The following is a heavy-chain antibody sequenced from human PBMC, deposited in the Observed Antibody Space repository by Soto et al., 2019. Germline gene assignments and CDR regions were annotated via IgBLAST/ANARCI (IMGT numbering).Heavy chain of an antibody. Sequence: GESLKISCKGSGYSFTSYWIGWVRQMPGKGLEWMGIIYPVDSDTRYSPSFQGQVTISADKSISTAYLQWSSLKASDTAMYYCARLPTSKKGDIVVVPAAHPYYYCYYMDVWGKGTTVTVSS. CDR2: IYPVDSDT. J-gene: IGHJ6*03. CDR1: GYSFTSYW. D-gene: IGHD2-2*01. V-gene: IGHV5-51*01. CDR3: ARLPTSKKGDIVVVPAAHPYYYCYYMDV.